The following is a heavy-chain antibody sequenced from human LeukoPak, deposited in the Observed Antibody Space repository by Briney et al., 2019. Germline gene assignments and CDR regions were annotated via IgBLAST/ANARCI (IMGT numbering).Heavy chain of an antibody. CDR3: AKDRPLNWGYYFDS. CDR2: ISGSGVGT. V-gene: IGHV3-23*01. CDR1: RFTFSSYA. J-gene: IGHJ4*02. Sequence: PGGSLRLSCAASRFTFSSYAVSWVRQAPGMGLEWVSGISGSGVGTFYADSVKGRFTISRDNSKNTLYLKMNSLRAEDTAVYYCAKDRPLNWGYYFDSWGQGTLVTVSS. D-gene: IGHD7-27*01.